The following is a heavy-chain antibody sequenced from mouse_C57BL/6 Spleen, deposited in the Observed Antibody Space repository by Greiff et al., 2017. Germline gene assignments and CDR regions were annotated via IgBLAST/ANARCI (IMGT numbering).Heavy chain of an antibody. D-gene: IGHD2-10*01. CDR3: ARSYPTSAWFAY. V-gene: IGHV1-82*01. CDR2: IYPGDGDT. J-gene: IGHJ3*01. CDR1: GYAFSSSW. Sequence: QVQLQQSGPELVKPGASVKISCKASGYAFSSSWMNWVKQRPGKGLEWIGRIYPGDGDTNYNGKFKGKATLTADKSSSTAYMQLSSLTSEDSAVYFCARSYPTSAWFAYWGQGTLVTVSA.